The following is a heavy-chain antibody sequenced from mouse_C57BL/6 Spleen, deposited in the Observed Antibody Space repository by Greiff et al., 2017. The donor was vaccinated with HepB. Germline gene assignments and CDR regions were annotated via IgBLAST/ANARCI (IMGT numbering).Heavy chain of an antibody. CDR3: AREGGLIRRYFDV. D-gene: IGHD1-3*01. V-gene: IGHV1-55*01. Sequence: VQLLQPGAELVKPGASVKMSCKASGYTFTSYWITWVKQRPGQGLEWIGDIYPGSGSTNYNEKFKSKATLTVDTSSSTAYMQLSSLTSEDSAVYYCAREGGLIRRYFDVWGTGTTVTVSS. CDR1: GYTFTSYW. J-gene: IGHJ1*03. CDR2: IYPGSGST.